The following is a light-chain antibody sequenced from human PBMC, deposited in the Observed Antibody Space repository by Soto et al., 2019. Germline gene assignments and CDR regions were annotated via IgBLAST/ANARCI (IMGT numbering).Light chain of an antibody. CDR2: DVS. CDR3: SSYTSSSTYV. Sequence: QSALTQPASVSGSPGQSITIACTGTSSDVGGYNYVSWYQQYPGKAPRLVISDVSNRPSGVSTRFSGSKSGNSASLTISGLQAEDEAEYYCSSYTSSSTYVFGTGTKVTVL. V-gene: IGLV2-14*01. CDR1: SSDVGGYNY. J-gene: IGLJ1*01.